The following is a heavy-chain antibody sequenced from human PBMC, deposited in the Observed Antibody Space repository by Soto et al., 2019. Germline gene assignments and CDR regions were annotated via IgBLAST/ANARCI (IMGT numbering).Heavy chain of an antibody. CDR3: ATKEYSGYDPADY. D-gene: IGHD5-12*01. V-gene: IGHV1-24*01. CDR1: GYTLTELS. J-gene: IGHJ4*02. CDR2: FDPEDGET. Sequence: ASVKVSCKVSGYTLTELSMHWVRQAPGKGLEWMGGFDPEDGETIYAQKFQGRVTMTEDTSTDTAYMELSSLRSEATAVYYCATKEYSGYDPADYWGQGTLVTVSS.